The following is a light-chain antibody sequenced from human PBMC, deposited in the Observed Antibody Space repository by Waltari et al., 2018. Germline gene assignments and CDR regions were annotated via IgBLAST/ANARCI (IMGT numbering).Light chain of an antibody. CDR1: QGLVHSDGNTY. CDR3: MQGTHWPRT. CDR2: KVS. V-gene: IGKV2-30*02. J-gene: IGKJ1*01. Sequence: DVVMTQSPLSLPVTLGQPASISCRSSQGLVHSDGNTYLNWFQQRPGQSPRRLISKVSNRDSGVPDRFSGSGSGTAFTLKISRVEAEDVGVYYCMQGTHWPRTFGQGTKVEIK.